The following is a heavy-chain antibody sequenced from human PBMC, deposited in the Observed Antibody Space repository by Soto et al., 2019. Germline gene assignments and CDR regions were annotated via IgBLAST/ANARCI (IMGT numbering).Heavy chain of an antibody. J-gene: IGHJ5*02. D-gene: IGHD6-25*01. CDR3: ARGGSGLDP. CDR2: IYVTGRT. CDR1: SGSDRPPY. Sequence: SETLSLTCTVSSGSDRPPYWSWLRQSPGKGRELIADIYVTGRTNYNPSLKSRVTISIDTSTNQFSLKLTSVTAADTSVYYCARGGSGLDPCAEATLVTVAS. V-gene: IGHV4-59*02.